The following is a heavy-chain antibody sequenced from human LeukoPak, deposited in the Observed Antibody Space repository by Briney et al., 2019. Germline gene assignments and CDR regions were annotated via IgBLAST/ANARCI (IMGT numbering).Heavy chain of an antibody. CDR1: GYTFTRFG. CDR2: ISAYNGHT. Sequence: ASVKVSCKTSGYTFTRFGISWVRQAPGQGLEWMGWISAYNGHTKYARKVQGRVTMTTDTSTTTAYMELRSLRSDDTAVYFCARKPLGVLISSAAVIEYWGQGTLVTVSS. J-gene: IGHJ4*02. V-gene: IGHV1-18*01. CDR3: ARKPLGVLISSAAVIEY. D-gene: IGHD2-8*01.